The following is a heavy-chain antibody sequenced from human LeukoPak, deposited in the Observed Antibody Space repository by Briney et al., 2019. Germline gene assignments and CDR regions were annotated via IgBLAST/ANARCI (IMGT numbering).Heavy chain of an antibody. CDR3: AKGRTTSISGCFDP. Sequence: GGSLRLSCAASGFSFSSYGMIWVRQAPGKGLEWVSTISSGSGSTYYADSVKGRFTISRDNSKNTLSLQLSSLRVEDTAIYYCAKGRTTSISGCFDPWGQGTLVTVSS. D-gene: IGHD2/OR15-2a*01. J-gene: IGHJ5*02. V-gene: IGHV3-23*01. CDR1: GFSFSSYG. CDR2: ISSGSGST.